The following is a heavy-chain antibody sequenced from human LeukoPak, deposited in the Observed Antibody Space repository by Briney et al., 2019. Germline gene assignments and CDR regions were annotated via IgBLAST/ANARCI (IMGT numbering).Heavy chain of an antibody. CDR2: IKRDGSEK. Sequence: GGSLRLSCAASRFTFTDYWMSWVRQVPGKGLEWVANIKRDGSEKYYVDSVKGRFTISRDNAKNSLYLQMNSPRTEDTAVYYCARGRGSWYGVYFDYWGQGTLVTVSS. CDR1: RFTFTDYW. D-gene: IGHD6-13*01. V-gene: IGHV3-7*01. CDR3: ARGRGSWYGVYFDY. J-gene: IGHJ4*02.